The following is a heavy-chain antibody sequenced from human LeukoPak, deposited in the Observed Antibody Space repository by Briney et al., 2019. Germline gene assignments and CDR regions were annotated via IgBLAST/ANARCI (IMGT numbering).Heavy chain of an antibody. Sequence: SETLSLTCAVYGGSFSGYYWSWIRQPPGKGLEWIGEINHSGGTNYNPSLKSRVTISVDTSKNQFSLKLGSVTAADTAVYYCAREGGTMVRGVCDYWGQGTLVTVSS. CDR2: INHSGGT. CDR3: AREGGTMVRGVCDY. J-gene: IGHJ4*02. V-gene: IGHV4-34*01. D-gene: IGHD3-10*01. CDR1: GGSFSGYY.